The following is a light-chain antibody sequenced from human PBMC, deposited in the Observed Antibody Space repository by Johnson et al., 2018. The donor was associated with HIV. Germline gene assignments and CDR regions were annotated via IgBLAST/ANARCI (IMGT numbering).Light chain of an antibody. CDR1: SSNIGSNF. CDR3: GTWDSSLRENV. CDR2: DNN. V-gene: IGLV1-51*01. Sequence: QSVLTQPPSVSAAPGQKVTISCSGSSSNIGSNFVSWYQQLPGKAPKLLIYDNNKRPSGIPDRFSGSKSGTSATLGITGLQTGDEADYYCGTWDSSLRENVFGTGTKVTVL. J-gene: IGLJ1*01.